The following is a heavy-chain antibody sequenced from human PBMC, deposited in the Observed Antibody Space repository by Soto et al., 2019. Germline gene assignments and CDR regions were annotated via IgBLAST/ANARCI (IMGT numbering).Heavy chain of an antibody. J-gene: IGHJ6*02. Sequence: EVQVVESGGGLIQPGGSLRLSCAASGFTVSSNYMSWVRQVPGMGLEWVSVLYVGGNTDYVDSVKGRFSISRDDSKNTLYLQMNSLSAEDTGVYYCARVSLSRNYGFDVWGQGTTVTVSS. CDR3: ARVSLSRNYGFDV. D-gene: IGHD3-16*01. CDR1: GFTVSSNY. V-gene: IGHV3-53*01. CDR2: LYVGGNT.